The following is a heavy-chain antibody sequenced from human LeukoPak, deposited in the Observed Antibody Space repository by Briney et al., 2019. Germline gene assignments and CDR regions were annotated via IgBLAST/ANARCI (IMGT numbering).Heavy chain of an antibody. CDR1: GGTFSSYT. CDR3: AREGIAAAGTLLDY. J-gene: IGHJ4*02. D-gene: IGHD6-13*01. CDR2: IIPILGIA. Sequence: SVKVSXKASGGTFSSYTISWVRQAPGQGLEWMGRIIPILGIANYAQKFQGRVTITADKSTSTAYMELSSLRSEDMAVYYCAREGIAAAGTLLDYWGQGTLVTVSS. V-gene: IGHV1-69*04.